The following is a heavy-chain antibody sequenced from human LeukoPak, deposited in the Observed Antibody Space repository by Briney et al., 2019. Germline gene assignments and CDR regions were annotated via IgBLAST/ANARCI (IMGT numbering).Heavy chain of an antibody. Sequence: GGSLRLACAVSGFTFSSYEMMWVRQAAGKGLEWVSYISTIGSSIYYGDSGKGRFTISRDNSKNSLYLQMNSLRAEDTAVYYCASLIDYYIDYWGQGTLVTVSS. D-gene: IGHD2-21*01. V-gene: IGHV3-48*03. CDR2: ISTIGSSI. CDR1: GFTFSSYE. J-gene: IGHJ4*02. CDR3: ASLIDYYIDY.